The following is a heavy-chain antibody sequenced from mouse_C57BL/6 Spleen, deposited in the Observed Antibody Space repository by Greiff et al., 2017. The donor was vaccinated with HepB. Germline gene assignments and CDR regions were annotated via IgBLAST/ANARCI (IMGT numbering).Heavy chain of an antibody. D-gene: IGHD2-4*01. V-gene: IGHV1-26*01. CDR1: GYTFTDYY. CDR3: ARERVLRTYDYDYGAYFDY. J-gene: IGHJ2*01. CDR2: INPNNGGT. Sequence: EVQLQQSGPELVKPGASVKISCKASGYTFTDYYMNWVKQSHGKSLEWIGDINPNNGGTSYNQKFKGKATLTVDKSSSTAYMELRSLTSEDSACYYCARERVLRTYDYDYGAYFDYWGQGTTLTVSS.